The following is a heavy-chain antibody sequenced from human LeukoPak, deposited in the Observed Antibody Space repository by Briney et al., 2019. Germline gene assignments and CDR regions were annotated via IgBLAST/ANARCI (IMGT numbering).Heavy chain of an antibody. Sequence: SVKVSCKAPGGTFSSYAISWVRQAPGQGLEWMGGIIPIFGTANYAQKFQGRVTITTDGSTSTAYMELSSLRSEDTAVYYCAVPRDGYNSWDYWGQGTLVTVSS. CDR2: IIPIFGTA. D-gene: IGHD5-24*01. V-gene: IGHV1-69*05. J-gene: IGHJ4*02. CDR1: GGTFSSYA. CDR3: AVPRDGYNSWDY.